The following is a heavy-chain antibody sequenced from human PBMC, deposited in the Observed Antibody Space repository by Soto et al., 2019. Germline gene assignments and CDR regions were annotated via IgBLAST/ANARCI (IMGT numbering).Heavy chain of an antibody. CDR1: GGTFSSYT. V-gene: IGHV1-69*02. CDR2: IIPILGIA. Sequence: SVKVSCTASGGTFSSYTISWVRQDPGQGLEWMGRIIPILGIANYAQKFQGRVTITADKSTSTAYMELSSLRSEDTAVYYCATPAPSYYDFWVRSLEPPGYYYYMDVWGKGTTVTVSS. CDR3: ATPAPSYYDFWVRSLEPPGYYYYMDV. D-gene: IGHD3-3*01. J-gene: IGHJ6*03.